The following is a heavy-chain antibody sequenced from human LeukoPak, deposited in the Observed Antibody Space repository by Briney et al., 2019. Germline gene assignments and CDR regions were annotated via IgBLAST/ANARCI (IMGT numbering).Heavy chain of an antibody. CDR3: AKATLRLRFLEWLLDYFDY. V-gene: IGHV3-23*01. Sequence: GGSLRLSCAASGFTFSSYAMSWVRQAPGKGLEWVSAISGSGGSTYHADSVKGRFTISRDNSKNTLYLQMNSLRAEDTAVYYCAKATLRLRFLEWLLDYFDYWGQGTLVTVSS. CDR2: ISGSGGST. J-gene: IGHJ4*02. D-gene: IGHD3-3*01. CDR1: GFTFSSYA.